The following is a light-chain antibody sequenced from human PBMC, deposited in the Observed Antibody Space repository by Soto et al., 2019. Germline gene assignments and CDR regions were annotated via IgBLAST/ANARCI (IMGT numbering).Light chain of an antibody. CDR1: QSVSSSY. Sequence: EIVLTQSPGTLSLSPGERATLSCRASQSVSSSYLAWYQQKPGQAPRLLIYGASSRATGIPDRFSGSGSGTDFTLTISSQEPEDFAVYYCQQYGSSPVTFGQGTKLEIK. J-gene: IGKJ2*01. CDR3: QQYGSSPVT. V-gene: IGKV3-20*01. CDR2: GAS.